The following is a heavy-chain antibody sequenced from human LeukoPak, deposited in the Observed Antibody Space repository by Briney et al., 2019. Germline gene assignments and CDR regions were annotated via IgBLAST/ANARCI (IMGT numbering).Heavy chain of an antibody. J-gene: IGHJ4*02. CDR3: AKDRYTPRDIVEPSGAAY. CDR2: ISGSGGST. D-gene: IGHD1-26*01. Sequence: GGSLRLSCAASGFTFSSYAMSWVRQARGKGLEWVSAISGSGGSTYYADSVKGRFTISRDNSKNTLYLQMNSLRAEDTAVYYCAKDRYTPRDIVEPSGAAYWGQGTLVTVSS. V-gene: IGHV3-23*01. CDR1: GFTFSSYA.